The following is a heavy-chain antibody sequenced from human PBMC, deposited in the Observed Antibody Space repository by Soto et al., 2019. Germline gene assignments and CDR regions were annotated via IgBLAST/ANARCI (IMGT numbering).Heavy chain of an antibody. V-gene: IGHV1-46*01. Sequence: QVQLVQSGAEVKKPGASVKVSCKASGYTFTSYYMHWVRQAPGQGLEWMGIINPSGGSTSYAQKFQGRVTMTRDTSTSTVYMELSSLRSEDTAVYYCARVASAGSNKFKISVTIGLYYFDYWGQGTLVTVSS. CDR3: ARVASAGSNKFKISVTIGLYYFDY. J-gene: IGHJ4*02. CDR1: GYTFTSYY. D-gene: IGHD4-4*01. CDR2: INPSGGST.